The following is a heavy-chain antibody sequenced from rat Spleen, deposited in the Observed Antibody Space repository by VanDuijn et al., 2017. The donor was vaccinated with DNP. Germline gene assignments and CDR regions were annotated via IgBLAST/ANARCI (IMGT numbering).Heavy chain of an antibody. J-gene: IGHJ2*01. CDR1: GFTFSNYY. CDR2: ISYDGGIT. CDR3: ARGNYPGINTFDY. V-gene: IGHV5-20*01. Sequence: EVRLVESGGDLVQPGRSLKLSCVASGFTFSNYYMAWVRQAPTKGLEWVAYISYDGGITNYGDSVKGRFTISRDNAKSILYLQMDSLRSEDTATYYCARGNYPGINTFDYWGQGVMVTVSS. D-gene: IGHD1-4*01.